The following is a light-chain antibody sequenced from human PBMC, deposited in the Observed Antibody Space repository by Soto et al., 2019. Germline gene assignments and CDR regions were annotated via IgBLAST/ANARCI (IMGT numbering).Light chain of an antibody. V-gene: IGKV1-5*03. Sequence: DIQMTQSPSILSASVGDRVIITCRASQSISSWLAWYQHKRGKAPRLLIYKASILKSGVPSRFSGSISGTEFTLTISSLQTDDFATYYCQQYNSLSTFGQGTKVEIK. J-gene: IGKJ1*01. CDR1: QSISSW. CDR3: QQYNSLST. CDR2: KAS.